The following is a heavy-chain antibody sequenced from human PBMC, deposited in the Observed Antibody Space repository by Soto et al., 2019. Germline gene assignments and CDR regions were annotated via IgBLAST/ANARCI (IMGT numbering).Heavy chain of an antibody. V-gene: IGHV1-69*01. D-gene: IGHD3-16*01. CDR2: IIPIFGTA. J-gene: IGHJ5*02. CDR1: GGTFSSYA. Sequence: QVQLVQSGAEVKKPGSSVKVSCKASGGTFSSYAISWVRQAPGQGLEWMGGIIPIFGTANYAQKFQGRVTITADESTSTAYMELSSLRSDDTAVYYCARLGDYGRSIGPDPWGQGTLVTVSS. CDR3: ARLGDYGRSIGPDP.